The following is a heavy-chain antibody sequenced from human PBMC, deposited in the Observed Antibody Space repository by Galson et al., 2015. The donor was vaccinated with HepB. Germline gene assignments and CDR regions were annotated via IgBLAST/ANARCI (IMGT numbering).Heavy chain of an antibody. CDR1: GFTFTSSS. CDR2: IVVGNGKT. D-gene: IGHD3-16*02. CDR3: AARRGESSDWYFDL. V-gene: IGHV1-58*01. Sequence: SVKVSCKASGFTFTSSSVHCFRQARGQRLEWIGWIVVGNGKTNYAQKLQERVTITGDMSTTTAYMELSSLRSEDTAVYYCAARRGESSDWYFDLWGRGTLVTVSS. J-gene: IGHJ2*01.